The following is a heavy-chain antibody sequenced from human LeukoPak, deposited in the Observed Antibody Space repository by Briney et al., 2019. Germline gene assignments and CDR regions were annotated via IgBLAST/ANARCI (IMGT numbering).Heavy chain of an antibody. CDR1: GFTFSSYN. V-gene: IGHV3-21*01. CDR2: ISSSSSYI. D-gene: IGHD3-10*01. Sequence: GGSLRPSCAASGFTFSSYNMHWVRQAPGKGLEWVSSISSSSSYIYYADSVKGRFTISRDNAKNSLYLQMNSLRAEDTAVYYCARGELLWFGELGNWFDPWGQGTLVTVSS. CDR3: ARGELLWFGELGNWFDP. J-gene: IGHJ5*02.